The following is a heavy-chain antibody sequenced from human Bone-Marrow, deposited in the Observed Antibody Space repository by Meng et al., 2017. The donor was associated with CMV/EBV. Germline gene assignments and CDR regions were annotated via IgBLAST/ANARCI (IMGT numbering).Heavy chain of an antibody. Sequence: SVKVSCKSSGGTFSSYAISWVRQAPGQGLEWMGGIIPVPSIANYAQKFQGRVTITADITTRTAYMELNSLRSADTAVYYCAREGVIPAESPTEKTYNFDNWGQGTLVTVSS. D-gene: IGHD2-2*01. CDR2: IIPVPSIA. V-gene: IGHV1-69*10. CDR1: GGTFSSYA. J-gene: IGHJ4*02. CDR3: AREGVIPAESPTEKTYNFDN.